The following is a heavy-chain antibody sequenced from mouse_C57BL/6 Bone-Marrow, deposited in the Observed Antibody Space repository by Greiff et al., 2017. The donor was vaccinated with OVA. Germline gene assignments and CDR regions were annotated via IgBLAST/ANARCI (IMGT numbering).Heavy chain of an antibody. Sequence: QVQRKESGPGLVQPSQSLSITCTVSGFSLTSYGVHWVRQPPGKGLEWLGVIWSGGSTDYNAAFISRLSISKDNSKSQVFFKMNSLQADDTAIYYCAKKGDYDGDDYAMDYWGQGTSVTVSS. J-gene: IGHJ4*01. D-gene: IGHD2-4*01. CDR1: GFSLTSYG. V-gene: IGHV2-4*01. CDR3: AKKGDYDGDDYAMDY. CDR2: IWSGGST.